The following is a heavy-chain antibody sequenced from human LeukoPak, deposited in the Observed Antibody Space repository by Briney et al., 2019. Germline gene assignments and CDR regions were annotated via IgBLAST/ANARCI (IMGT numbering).Heavy chain of an antibody. CDR3: ARHRLSTTSGYAFDYMDV. Sequence: SETLSLACAVSGYSISSGYYWGWIRQPPGKGLEWIGSMYHSGSTYYNPSLKSRVTISVDTSENQFSLKLTSVTAADTAVYFCARHRLSTTSGYAFDYMDVWGKGTTVTVSS. CDR2: MYHSGST. CDR1: GYSISSGYY. J-gene: IGHJ6*03. D-gene: IGHD5-12*01. V-gene: IGHV4-38-2*01.